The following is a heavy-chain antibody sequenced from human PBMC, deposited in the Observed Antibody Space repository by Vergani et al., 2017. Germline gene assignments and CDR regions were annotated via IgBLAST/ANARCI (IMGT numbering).Heavy chain of an antibody. V-gene: IGHV1-3*01. CDR3: ATQRDYYDPFDY. J-gene: IGHJ4*02. CDR1: GYTFTSYA. Sequence: QVQLVQSGAEVKKPGASVKVSCKASGYTFTSYAMHWVRQAPGQRLEWMGWINAGNGNTKYSQKFQGRVTITRDTSASTAYMELSSLRSDDTAVYYCATQRDYYDPFDYWGQGTLVTVSS. D-gene: IGHD3-22*01. CDR2: INAGNGNT.